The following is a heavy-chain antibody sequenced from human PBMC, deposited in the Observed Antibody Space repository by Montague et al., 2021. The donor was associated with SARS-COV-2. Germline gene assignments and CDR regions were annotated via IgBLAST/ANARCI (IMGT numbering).Heavy chain of an antibody. Sequence: SETLSLTCAVYDGSFSDYSWTWIRQPPGKGLEWIGEINHRGSTNYNPSLKSRVTISVDTSKNQSSLKMTSVTAADTAVHYCARGRQHINMVVVVVTGGEYYWDFGGQGTLVAVSS. CDR2: INHRGST. D-gene: IGHD3-22*01. J-gene: IGHJ4*02. CDR3: ARGRQHINMVVVVVTGGEYYWDF. CDR1: DGSFSDYS. V-gene: IGHV4-34*01.